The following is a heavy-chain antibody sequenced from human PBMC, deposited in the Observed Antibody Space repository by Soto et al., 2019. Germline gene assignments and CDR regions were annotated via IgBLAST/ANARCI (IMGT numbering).Heavy chain of an antibody. CDR1: GYTFTGYY. J-gene: IGHJ4*02. V-gene: IGHV1-2*02. CDR2: INTNSGGT. Sequence: QVQLVQSGAEVKKPGASVKVSCKASGYTFTGYYIHWVRQAPGQGLEWMGWINTNSGGTNYAQKFQGRVTMTRDTSIRTAYMELSRLTSDDTAVYYCARTQTNDYSGQGTLVTVSS. CDR3: ARTQTNDY.